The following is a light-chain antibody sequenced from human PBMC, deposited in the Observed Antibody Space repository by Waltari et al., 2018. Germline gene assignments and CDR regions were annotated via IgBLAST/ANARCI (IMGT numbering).Light chain of an antibody. CDR1: QSVVTA. V-gene: IGKV3-20*01. J-gene: IGKJ1*01. Sequence: EVVLTQSPGTLSLSPGERATLACRASQSVVTALAWYQQKPGQAPRLLIFGASRRATGVPDRFSGSGSGTDFSLTISRLEPEDFAVYYCQHYVRLPATFGQGTKVEI. CDR3: QHYVRLPAT. CDR2: GAS.